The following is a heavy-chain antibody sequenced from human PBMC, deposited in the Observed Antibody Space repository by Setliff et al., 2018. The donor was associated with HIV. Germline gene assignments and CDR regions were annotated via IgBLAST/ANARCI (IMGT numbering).Heavy chain of an antibody. CDR3: ARGPIDDSRYFDY. CDR1: GGTLNNYV. J-gene: IGHJ4*02. D-gene: IGHD2-15*01. CDR2: IIPMFDTT. V-gene: IGHV1-69*13. Sequence: ASVKVSCKASGGTLNNYVIAWVRQAPGQGLEWMGRIIPMFDTTNYEQKFRGRVTFSADESTNTAHMVVTNLRPEDTAVYYCARGPIDDSRYFDYWGQGTLVTVSS.